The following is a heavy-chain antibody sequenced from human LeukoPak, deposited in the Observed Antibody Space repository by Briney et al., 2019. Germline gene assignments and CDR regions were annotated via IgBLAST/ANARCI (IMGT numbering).Heavy chain of an antibody. CDR2: INAGNGNT. J-gene: IGHJ4*02. Sequence: GASVKVSCKASGYTFTSYAMHWVRQAPGQRLEWMGWINAGNGNTKYSQKFQGRVTITRETSASTAYMELSSLRSEDTAVYYCARDECSSTSCQYYFDYWGQGTLVTVSS. D-gene: IGHD2-2*01. CDR1: GYTFTSYA. CDR3: ARDECSSTSCQYYFDY. V-gene: IGHV1-3*01.